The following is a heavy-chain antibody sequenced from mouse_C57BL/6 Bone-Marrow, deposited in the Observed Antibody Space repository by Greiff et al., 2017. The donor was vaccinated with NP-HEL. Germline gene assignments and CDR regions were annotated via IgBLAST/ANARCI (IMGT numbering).Heavy chain of an antibody. J-gene: IGHJ4*01. CDR1: GYTFTSYW. V-gene: IGHV1-64*01. Sequence: QVQLKQPGAELVKPGASVKLSCKASGYTFTSYWMHWVKQRPGQGLEWIGMIHPNSGSTNYNEKFKSKATLTADKSSSTAYMQLSSLTSEDSAVYYCAYSNFLYYAMDYWGQGTSVTVSS. D-gene: IGHD2-5*01. CDR2: IHPNSGST. CDR3: AYSNFLYYAMDY.